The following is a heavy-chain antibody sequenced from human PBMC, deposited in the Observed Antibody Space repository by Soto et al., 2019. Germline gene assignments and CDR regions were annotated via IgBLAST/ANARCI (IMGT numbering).Heavy chain of an antibody. J-gene: IGHJ3*02. V-gene: IGHV4-61*01. CDR1: SGSVSSGSYY. CDR3: ARAQQPWRAFDI. CDR2: IYYSGST. Sequence: QVQLQESGPGLLKPSETLSLTCTVSSGSVSSGSYYWSWIRQPPVKGLEWIGYIYYSGSTNYNRSLKSRVTISVDTSKNQVSLKLSSVTAADTAVYYCARAQQPWRAFDIWGQGTMVTVSS. D-gene: IGHD6-13*01.